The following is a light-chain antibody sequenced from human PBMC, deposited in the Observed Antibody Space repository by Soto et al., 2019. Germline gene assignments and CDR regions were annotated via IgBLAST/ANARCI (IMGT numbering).Light chain of an antibody. J-gene: IGKJ1*01. CDR1: QTINNW. CDR3: QHYNSYPWT. V-gene: IGKV1-5*01. CDR2: HAS. Sequence: DIQMTQSPSTLSASIGDRVTITCRASQTINNWLAWYQQKPGKAPNLLIYHASNLETGVPSRFSVSAFGTEYTVTIISLQPDDFATYYCQHYNSYPWTFGQGTKVEVK.